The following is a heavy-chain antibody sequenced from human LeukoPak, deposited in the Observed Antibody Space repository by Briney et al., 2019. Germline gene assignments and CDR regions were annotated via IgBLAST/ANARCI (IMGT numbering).Heavy chain of an antibody. V-gene: IGHV1-46*01. D-gene: IGHD2-15*01. CDR3: AREITPYYFHY. J-gene: IGHJ4*02. CDR2: INPSDGST. Sequence: GASVTVSCEASGYTFTNYYIHWVRQAPGQGLEWMAIINPSDGSTSYAQKFQGRVTVTRDMSTSTVYMELSSLRSEDTAVYYCAREITPYYFHYWGQGTLVTVSS. CDR1: GYTFTNYY.